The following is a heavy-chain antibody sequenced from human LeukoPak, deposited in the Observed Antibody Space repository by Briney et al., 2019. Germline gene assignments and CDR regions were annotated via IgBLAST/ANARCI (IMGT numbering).Heavy chain of an antibody. CDR2: ISYDGSNK. Sequence: GGSLRLSCGASGFNFKNYAMHWVRQAPGKGLEWVAVISYDGSNKYYADSVKGRFTISRDNPKNTLYLQMNSLRAEDTAVYYCAREVDVANGLIAAAGVFDYWGQGTLVTVSS. V-gene: IGHV3-30*04. J-gene: IGHJ4*02. CDR3: AREVDVANGLIAAAGVFDY. D-gene: IGHD6-13*01. CDR1: GFNFKNYA.